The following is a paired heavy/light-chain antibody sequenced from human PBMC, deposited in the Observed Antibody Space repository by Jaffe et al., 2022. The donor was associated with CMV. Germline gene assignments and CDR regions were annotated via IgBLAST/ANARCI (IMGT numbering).Light chain of an antibody. CDR2: DAS. V-gene: IGKV1-33*01. J-gene: IGKJ2*01. CDR1: QDISNY. Sequence: DIQMTQSPSSLSASVGDRVTITCQASQDISNYLNWYQQKPGKAPKLLIYDASNLETGVPSRFSGSGSGTDFTFTISSLQPEDIATYYCQQYDNLPLYTFGQGTKLEIK. CDR3: QQYDNLPLYT.
Heavy chain of an antibody. V-gene: IGHV1-69*01. CDR2: IIPIFGTA. CDR1: GGTFSSYA. D-gene: IGHD3-22*01. J-gene: IGHJ4*02. CDR3: ARGLNYYDSSDSGFGYFDY. Sequence: QVQLVQSGAEVKKPGSSVKVSCKASGGTFSSYAISWVRQAPGQGLEWMGGIIPIFGTANYAQKFQGRVTITADESTSTAYMELSSLRSEDTAVYYCARGLNYYDSSDSGFGYFDYWGQGTLVTVSS.